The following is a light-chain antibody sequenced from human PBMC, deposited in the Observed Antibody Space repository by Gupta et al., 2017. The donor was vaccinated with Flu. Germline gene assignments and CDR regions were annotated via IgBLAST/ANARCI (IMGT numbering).Light chain of an antibody. J-gene: IGKJ5*01. CDR1: QDITNY. CDR2: DAS. CDR3: QQYDNFPIT. V-gene: IGKV1-33*01. Sequence: DIQMTQSPSSLSASVGDRVTITGQASQDITNYLNWYQQKPGKAPKVLIYDASSLEAGVPSRFSGRGSGTDFTFTISSLQPEDIATYYCQQYDNFPITFGQGTRLEIK.